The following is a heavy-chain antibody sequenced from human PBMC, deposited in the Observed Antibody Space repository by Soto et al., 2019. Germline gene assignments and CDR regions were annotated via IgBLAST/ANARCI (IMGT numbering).Heavy chain of an antibody. D-gene: IGHD6-25*01. V-gene: IGHV1-18*01. Sequence: ASVKVSCKASGYTFTSYGISWVRQAPGQGLEWMGWISAYNGNTNYAQKLQGRVTMTTDTSTSTAYMELRSLRSDDTAVYYCARDRRLEGLNWFDPWGQGTLVTVSS. CDR1: GYTFTSYG. J-gene: IGHJ5*02. CDR3: ARDRRLEGLNWFDP. CDR2: ISAYNGNT.